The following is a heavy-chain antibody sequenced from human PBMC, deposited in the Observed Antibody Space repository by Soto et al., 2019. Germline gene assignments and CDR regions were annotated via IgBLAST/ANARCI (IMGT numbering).Heavy chain of an antibody. CDR2: INPNSGGT. CDR1: GYTFTGYY. Sequence: GASVKVSCKASGYTFTGYYMHWVRQAPGQGLEWMGWINPNSGGTNYAQKFQGWVTMTRDTSISTAYMELSRLRSDDTAVYYCARDRHRIAVAGYYYYYGMDVWGQGTTVTVSS. CDR3: ARDRHRIAVAGYYYYYGMDV. V-gene: IGHV1-2*04. D-gene: IGHD6-19*01. J-gene: IGHJ6*02.